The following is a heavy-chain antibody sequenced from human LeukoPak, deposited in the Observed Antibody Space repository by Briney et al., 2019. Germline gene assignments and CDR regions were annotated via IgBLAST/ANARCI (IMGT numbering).Heavy chain of an antibody. CDR3: ARSDSYTWFDP. D-gene: IGHD2-15*01. CDR2: INPDTGDT. Sequence: ASVKVSCKASGGTFSSYAISWVRQAPGQGLEWMGWINPDTGDTSYAQNFQGRVTLTRDTSISTVYVELSRLRSDDTAVHYCARSDSYTWFDPWGQGTLVTVSS. V-gene: IGHV1-2*02. CDR1: GGTFSSYA. J-gene: IGHJ5*02.